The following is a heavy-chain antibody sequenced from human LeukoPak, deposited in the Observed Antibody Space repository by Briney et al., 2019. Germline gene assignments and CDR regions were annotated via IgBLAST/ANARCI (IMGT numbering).Heavy chain of an antibody. CDR1: GFTFSGYG. Sequence: GGSLRLSCAASGFTFSGYGMHWVRQAPGKGQEWVAFIRYDGSNKYYADSVKGRFTISRDNSKNTLYLQMNSLRAEDTAVYYCANMGETGFDPWGQGTLVTVSP. CDR2: IRYDGSNK. CDR3: ANMGETGFDP. D-gene: IGHD2-21*01. V-gene: IGHV3-30*02. J-gene: IGHJ5*02.